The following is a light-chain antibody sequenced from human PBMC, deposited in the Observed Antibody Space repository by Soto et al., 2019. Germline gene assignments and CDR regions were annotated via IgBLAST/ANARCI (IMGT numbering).Light chain of an antibody. CDR1: QSVLYSSKNKNY. CDR3: QQYYSTPPA. V-gene: IGKV4-1*01. CDR2: WAS. J-gene: IGKJ4*01. Sequence: DIVMTQSPDSLAVSLGERATINCKSSQSVLYSSKNKNYLAWNQKKQGQPPNLLIYWASTRESGVPDRFSGSGSGTDFTLTISSLQAEDVAVYYCQQYYSTPPAFGGGTKVEIK.